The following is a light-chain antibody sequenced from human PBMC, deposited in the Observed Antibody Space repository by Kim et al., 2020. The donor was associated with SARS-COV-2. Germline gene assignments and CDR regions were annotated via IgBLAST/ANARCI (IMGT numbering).Light chain of an antibody. CDR3: NSRDTSGGHV. Sequence: SSELTQDPAVSVALGRTVRITCHGDSLRIYYASWYQQKPGQAPLLVIYGKNNRPSGIPDRFSGSSSGNTASSTITGAQAEDEADYYCNSRDTSGGHVFGIGTKVIVL. CDR2: GKN. V-gene: IGLV3-19*01. CDR1: SLRIYY. J-gene: IGLJ1*01.